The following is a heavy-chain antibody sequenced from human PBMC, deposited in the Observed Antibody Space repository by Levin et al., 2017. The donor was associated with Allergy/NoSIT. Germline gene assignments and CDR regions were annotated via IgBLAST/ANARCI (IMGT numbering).Heavy chain of an antibody. V-gene: IGHV3-7*05. CDR1: GFNFRSCW. CDR2: IKQDGSEE. Sequence: GGSLRLSCAASGFNFRSCWMGWVRQAPGKGLEWVANIKQDGSEEYYVDSVRGRFTISRDNFKNSLYLQMNSLRADDTALYFCARIPDSSSWYFDLWGQGTLVTVSS. J-gene: IGHJ4*02. D-gene: IGHD6-13*01. CDR3: ARIPDSSSWYFDL.